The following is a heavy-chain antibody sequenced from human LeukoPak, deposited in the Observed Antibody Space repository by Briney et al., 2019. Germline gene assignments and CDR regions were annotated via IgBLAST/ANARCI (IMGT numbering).Heavy chain of an antibody. CDR2: ILPIVNTA. Sequence: GASVKVSCKASGGSFSSYAISWVRQAPGQGLEWMGGILPIVNTADYAQKFQGRVTMTRDMSTSTVYMELSSLRSEDTAVYYCARITYYYDSSGYYSGAFDIWGQGTMVTVSS. CDR1: GGSFSSYA. J-gene: IGHJ3*02. CDR3: ARITYYYDSSGYYSGAFDI. V-gene: IGHV1-69*05. D-gene: IGHD3-22*01.